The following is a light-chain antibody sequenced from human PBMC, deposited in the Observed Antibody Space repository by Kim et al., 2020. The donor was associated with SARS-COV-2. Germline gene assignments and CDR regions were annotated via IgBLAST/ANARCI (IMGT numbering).Light chain of an antibody. Sequence: GQLITMSCTGTSSDVGGSHYVSWYQQQSGQARKLMIHDVSQRPSGGSNRFSGPKSGNTGSLTISGLQAEDEADYYCSSYTSRRTWVFGGGTQLTVL. J-gene: IGLJ3*02. V-gene: IGLV2-14*04. CDR3: SSYTSRRTWV. CDR1: SSDVGGSHY. CDR2: DVS.